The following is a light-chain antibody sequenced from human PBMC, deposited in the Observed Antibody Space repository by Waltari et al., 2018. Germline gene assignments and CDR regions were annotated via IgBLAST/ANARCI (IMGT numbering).Light chain of an antibody. J-gene: IGKJ1*01. CDR3: QQSYTQPWT. CDR1: QIIREH. V-gene: IGKV1-39*01. Sequence: DIQMTQSPSSLSASVGDRVTISCRASQIIREHLNWYQQKPGRAPNVLSFGASRFVSGVPSRFSGNGSGADFTLTISSLQAADSATYWCQQSYTQPWTFGQGTKVEIK. CDR2: GAS.